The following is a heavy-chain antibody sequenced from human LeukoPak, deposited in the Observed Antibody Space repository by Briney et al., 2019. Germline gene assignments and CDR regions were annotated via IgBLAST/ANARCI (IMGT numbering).Heavy chain of an antibody. CDR3: GGYTSRRLQLFSLY. CDR2: ISNFGSTI. V-gene: IGHV3-48*03. Sequence: PGGSLRLSCAASGFTFSSYEMNWVRQAPGKGLEWVSYISNFGSTIYYADSVKGRFTISRDNAKNSLYLQMNSLRAEDTAVYYCGGYTSRRLQLFSLYWGPVTLVTVSS. J-gene: IGHJ4*02. D-gene: IGHD6-13*01. CDR1: GFTFSSYE.